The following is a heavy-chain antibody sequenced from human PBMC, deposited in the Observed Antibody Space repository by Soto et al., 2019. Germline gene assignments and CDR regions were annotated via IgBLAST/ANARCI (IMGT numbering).Heavy chain of an antibody. J-gene: IGHJ4*02. CDR3: ARIPMLAAYFDY. CDR1: GFTFSSYA. V-gene: IGHV3-30-3*01. Sequence: GGSLRLSCAASGFTFSSYAMHWFRQAPGKGLEWVAVISYDGSNKYYADSVKGRFTISRDNSKNTLYLQMNSLRAEDTAVYYCARIPMLAAYFDYWGQGTLVTVSS. CDR2: ISYDGSNK. D-gene: IGHD2-8*01.